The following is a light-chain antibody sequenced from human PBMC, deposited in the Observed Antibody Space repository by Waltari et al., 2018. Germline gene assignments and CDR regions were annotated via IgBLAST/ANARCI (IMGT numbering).Light chain of an antibody. CDR1: QSIDIY. V-gene: IGKV3-11*01. CDR3: QQRSRWPLT. Sequence: EIVLTQSPATLSLSPGESAHLSCRASQSIDIYLAWSQQRPGQAPRLLISDASYRATGIPARFRGSGSGTDFTLTISSLEPEDFAVYSCQQRSRWPLTFGGGTKVEL. CDR2: DAS. J-gene: IGKJ4*01.